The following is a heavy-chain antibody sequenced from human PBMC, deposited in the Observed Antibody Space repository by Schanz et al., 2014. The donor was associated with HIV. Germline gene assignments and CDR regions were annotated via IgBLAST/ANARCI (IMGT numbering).Heavy chain of an antibody. Sequence: VQLVESGGGVVQPGRSLRLSCAASGFSFDNFGMHWVRQAPGKGLEWVSSISESGGRSYYADSVNGRFTISRDNAKNSLHLQMSRLGAEDTAVYYCARDLHDYGDARTDYWGQGILVTVSS. CDR2: ISESGGRS. CDR3: ARDLHDYGDARTDY. CDR1: GFSFDNFG. D-gene: IGHD4-17*01. J-gene: IGHJ4*02. V-gene: IGHV3-21*06.